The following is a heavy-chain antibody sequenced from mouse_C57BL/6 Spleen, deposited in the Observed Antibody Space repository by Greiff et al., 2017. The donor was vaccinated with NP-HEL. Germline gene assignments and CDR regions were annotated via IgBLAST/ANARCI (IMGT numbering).Heavy chain of an antibody. CDR1: GYSFTGYY. J-gene: IGHJ4*01. Sequence: EVQLQQSGPELVKPGASVKISCKASGYSFTGYYMNWVKQSPEKSLEWIGEINPSTGGTTYNQKFKAKATLTVDKSSSTAYMQLKSLTSEDSAVYDCARWGGSSSYAMDDWGKGTSVTVAS. V-gene: IGHV1-42*01. D-gene: IGHD1-1*01. CDR2: INPSTGGT. CDR3: ARWGGSSSYAMDD.